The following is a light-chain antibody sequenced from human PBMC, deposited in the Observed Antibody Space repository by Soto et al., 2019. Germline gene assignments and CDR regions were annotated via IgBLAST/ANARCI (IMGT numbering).Light chain of an antibody. Sequence: EIVMTQSPATLSVSPGQGATLSCRASQPISRNLAWYQQKPGQAPRLLMYGASTRAGGVPARFSGGGSGTEFTLTITSLQSEDFAVYYCHQYNGWPRTFGQGTKVDIK. CDR3: HQYNGWPRT. V-gene: IGKV3-15*01. CDR2: GAS. CDR1: QPISRN. J-gene: IGKJ1*01.